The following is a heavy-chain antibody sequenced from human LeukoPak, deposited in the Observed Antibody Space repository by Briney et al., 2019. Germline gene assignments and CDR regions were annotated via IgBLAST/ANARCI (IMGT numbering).Heavy chain of an antibody. J-gene: IGHJ5*02. CDR2: INTKSGRT. V-gene: IGHV1-2*02. Sequence: ASVKVSCKTSGYSFTDYYIHWVRQAPGQGLEWMGWINTKSGRTSPARKFQGRVTMTRDPSITTVYIDMAWLTSDDTAIYFCARADFIDAGPYLIGPWGQGTLVTVSS. D-gene: IGHD3-3*01. CDR3: ARADFIDAGPYLIGP. CDR1: GYSFTDYY.